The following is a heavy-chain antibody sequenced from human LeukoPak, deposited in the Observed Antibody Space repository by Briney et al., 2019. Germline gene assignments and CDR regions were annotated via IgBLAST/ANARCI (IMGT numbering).Heavy chain of an antibody. V-gene: IGHV4-34*01. J-gene: IGHJ4*02. Sequence: PSETLSLTCAVYGGSFSGYYWSWIRQPPGKGLEWIGEINHSGSTNYNPSLKSRVTISVDTPKNQFSLKLSSVTAADTAVYYCARTRRDGYNIYYFDYWGQGTLVTVSS. CDR3: ARTRRDGYNIYYFDY. CDR1: GGSFSGYY. D-gene: IGHD5-24*01. CDR2: INHSGST.